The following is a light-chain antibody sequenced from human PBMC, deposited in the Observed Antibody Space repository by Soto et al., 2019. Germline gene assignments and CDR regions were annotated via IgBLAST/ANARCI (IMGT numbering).Light chain of an antibody. CDR2: AAS. CDR1: QSISTY. CDR3: QQCYGSPRT. Sequence: DIQMTQSPSTLSASVGDRVTITCRASQSISTYLNWYQQKLGKAPTLLIYAASSLQSGVPSRLRGGGSGTDFTLTISSLQPEDFATYFCQQCYGSPRTFGQGTKVEI. J-gene: IGKJ1*01. V-gene: IGKV1-39*01.